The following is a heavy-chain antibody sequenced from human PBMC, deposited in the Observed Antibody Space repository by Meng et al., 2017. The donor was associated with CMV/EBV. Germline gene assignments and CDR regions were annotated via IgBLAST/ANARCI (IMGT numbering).Heavy chain of an antibody. Sequence: SETLSLTCAVYGGSFSGYYWSWIRQPPGKGLEWIGEINHSGSTNYNPSLKSRVTISVDTSKNQFSLKLSSVTAADTAVYYCARGRGSNDYWGQGALVTVSS. J-gene: IGHJ4*02. D-gene: IGHD3-10*01. CDR3: ARGRGSNDY. V-gene: IGHV4-34*01. CDR1: GGSFSGYY. CDR2: INHSGST.